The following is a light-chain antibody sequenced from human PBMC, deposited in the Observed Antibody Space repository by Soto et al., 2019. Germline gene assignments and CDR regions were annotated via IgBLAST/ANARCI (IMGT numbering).Light chain of an antibody. V-gene: IGLV2-14*01. J-gene: IGLJ1*01. Sequence: QSALTQPASVSGSPGQSITISCTGTRSDVGGYNYVSWYQQHPGKAPKLMIYEVSNRPSGVSNRFSGSKSGNTASLTISGLQAEDEADYYCSSYTSSSHYVFGTGTKLTVL. CDR2: EVS. CDR3: SSYTSSSHYV. CDR1: RSDVGGYNY.